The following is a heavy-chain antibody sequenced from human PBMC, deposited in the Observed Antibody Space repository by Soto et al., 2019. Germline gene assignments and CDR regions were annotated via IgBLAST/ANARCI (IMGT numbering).Heavy chain of an antibody. CDR3: ARYYDFWSGYTDWGMDV. D-gene: IGHD3-3*01. CDR2: ISYDGSNK. Sequence: QVQLVESGGGVVQPGRSLRLSCAASGFTFSSYAMHWVRQAPGKGLEWVAVISYDGSNKYYADSVKGRFTISRDNSKNTLYLQMNSLRAEDTAVYYCARYYDFWSGYTDWGMDVWGQGTTVTVSS. CDR1: GFTFSSYA. V-gene: IGHV3-30-3*01. J-gene: IGHJ6*02.